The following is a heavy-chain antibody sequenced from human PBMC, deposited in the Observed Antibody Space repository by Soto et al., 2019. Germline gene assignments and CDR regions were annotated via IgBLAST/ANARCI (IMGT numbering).Heavy chain of an antibody. Sequence: PSETLSLTCTVSGGSISSYYWSWIRQPPGKGLEWIGYIYYSGSTYYNPSLKSRVTISVDTSKNQFSLKLSSVTAADTAVYYCAREHCTNGVCYPAPDYFDYWGQGTLVTVSS. V-gene: IGHV4-59*04. CDR1: GGSISSYY. D-gene: IGHD2-8*01. J-gene: IGHJ4*02. CDR2: IYYSGST. CDR3: AREHCTNGVCYPAPDYFDY.